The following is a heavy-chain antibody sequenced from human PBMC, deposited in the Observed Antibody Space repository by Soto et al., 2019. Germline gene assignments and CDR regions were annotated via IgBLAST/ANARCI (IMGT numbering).Heavy chain of an antibody. J-gene: IGHJ6*02. V-gene: IGHV2-70*04. CDR2: IEWDDDK. CDR1: GFSLSTPGMR. D-gene: IGHD4-17*01. Sequence: SGPTLVNPTQTLTLTCTFSGFSLSTPGMRVSWIRQPPGKALEWLARIEWDDDKFYSTSLETRLTISKDTSKNQVVLTMTNMDPVDTATYYCARSPTGYYRMDVWGQGTTVTVSS. CDR3: ARSPTGYYRMDV.